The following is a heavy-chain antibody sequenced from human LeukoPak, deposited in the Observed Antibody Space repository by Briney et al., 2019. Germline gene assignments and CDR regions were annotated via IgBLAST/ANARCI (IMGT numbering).Heavy chain of an antibody. CDR2: ISYDGSNK. V-gene: IGHV3-30-3*01. CDR1: GFTFSSYA. D-gene: IGHD3-3*01. Sequence: GRSLRLSCAASGFTFSSYAMHWVRQAPGKGLEWVAVISYDGSNKYYADSVKGRFTISRDNSKNTLYLQMNSLRAEDTAVYYCARDYDFWSGDYKVFDYWGQGTLVTVSS. CDR3: ARDYDFWSGDYKVFDY. J-gene: IGHJ4*02.